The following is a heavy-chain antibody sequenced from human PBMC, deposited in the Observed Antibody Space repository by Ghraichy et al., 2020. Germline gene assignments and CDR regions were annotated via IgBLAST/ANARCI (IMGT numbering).Heavy chain of an antibody. J-gene: IGHJ5*02. CDR2: ISYVGDDK. CDR1: GFTFSSHG. V-gene: IGHV3-30*18. CDR3: AKAGVAHSSGYYRWFDP. D-gene: IGHD3-22*01. Sequence: LSLTCAASGFTFSSHGMHWVRQAPGKGLEWVALISYVGDDKFYVDSVKGRFTISRDNSKNTLFLQMYSLRPEDTAVYHCAKAGVAHSSGYYRWFDPGGQGTPVTVSS.